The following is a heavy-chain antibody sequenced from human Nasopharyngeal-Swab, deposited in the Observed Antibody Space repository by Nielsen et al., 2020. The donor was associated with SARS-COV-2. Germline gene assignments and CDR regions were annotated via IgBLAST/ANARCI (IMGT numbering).Heavy chain of an antibody. Sequence: GPLRLSCAVYGGSFSGYYWSWIRQPPGKGLEWIGEINHSGRTNYNPSLKSRVTTSVDTSKNQFSLKLSSVTAADTAVYYCARIDGTFAFVDYWGQGTLVTVSS. CDR1: GGSFSGYY. CDR2: INHSGRT. CDR3: ARIDGTFAFVDY. V-gene: IGHV4-34*01. D-gene: IGHD2/OR15-2a*01. J-gene: IGHJ4*02.